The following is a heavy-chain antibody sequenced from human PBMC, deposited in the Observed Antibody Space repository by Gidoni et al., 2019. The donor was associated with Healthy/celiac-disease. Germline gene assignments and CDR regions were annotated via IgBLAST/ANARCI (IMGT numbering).Heavy chain of an antibody. D-gene: IGHD4-17*01. Sequence: EVQLLESGGGLVQPGGSLRLSWAGSGFTFSSYAMSWVRQAPGKGLGWVSAISGSGGSTYYADSVKGRFTISRDNSKNTLYLQMNSLRSEDTAVYYCAKDLQATVTGSDYWGQGTLVTVSS. CDR2: ISGSGGST. CDR1: GFTFSSYA. J-gene: IGHJ4*02. CDR3: AKDLQATVTGSDY. V-gene: IGHV3-23*01.